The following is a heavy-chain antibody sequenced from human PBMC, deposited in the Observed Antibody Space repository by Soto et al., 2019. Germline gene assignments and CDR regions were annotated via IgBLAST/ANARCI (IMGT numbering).Heavy chain of an antibody. CDR1: GFTFSSYS. CDR3: ARDWGTIFGVVIASYGMDV. CDR2: ISSSSTYI. V-gene: IGHV3-21*01. Sequence: EVQLVESGGGLVKPGGSLRLSCAASGFTFSSYSMNWVRQAPGKGLEWVSSISSSSTYIYYADSVKGRFTTSRDNAKNSLYLQMNSLRAEDTAVYYCARDWGTIFGVVIASYGMDVWGQGTTVTVSS. J-gene: IGHJ6*02. D-gene: IGHD3-3*01.